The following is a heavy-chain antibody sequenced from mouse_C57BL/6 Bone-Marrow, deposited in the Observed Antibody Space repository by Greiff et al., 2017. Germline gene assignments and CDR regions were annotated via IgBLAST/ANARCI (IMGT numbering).Heavy chain of an antibody. V-gene: IGHV2-9-1*01. Sequence: VHLVESGPGLVAPSQSLSITCTVSGFSLTRYAISWVRQPPGKGLAWLGVIWTGGGTNYNSALKSRLSISKDNSKSQVFLKMNRLQTDDTARYYCARVRQLRLLAWFAYWGQGTLVTVSA. CDR3: ARVRQLRLLAWFAY. J-gene: IGHJ3*01. D-gene: IGHD3-2*02. CDR2: IWTGGGT. CDR1: GFSLTRYA.